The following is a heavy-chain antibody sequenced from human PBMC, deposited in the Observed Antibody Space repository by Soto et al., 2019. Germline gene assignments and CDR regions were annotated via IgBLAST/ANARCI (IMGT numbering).Heavy chain of an antibody. Sequence: ASETLSLTCTVSGGSISSGDYYWSWIRQPPGKGLEWIGYIYYSGSTYYNPSLKSRVTTSVDTSKNQFSLKLSSVTAADTAVYYCARLGGDCSGGSCHSQYFDYWGQGTLVTSPQ. D-gene: IGHD2-15*01. CDR2: IYYSGST. CDR3: ARLGGDCSGGSCHSQYFDY. CDR1: GGSISSGDYY. V-gene: IGHV4-30-4*01. J-gene: IGHJ4*02.